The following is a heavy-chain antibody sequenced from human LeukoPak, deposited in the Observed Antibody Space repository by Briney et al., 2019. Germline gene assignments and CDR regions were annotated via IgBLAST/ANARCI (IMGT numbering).Heavy chain of an antibody. V-gene: IGHV3-64*01. D-gene: IGHD3-22*01. CDR2: ISSNGGST. Sequence: GGSLRLSCAASGFTFSSYAMHWVRKAPGKGLEYVSAISSNGGSTYYANSVKGRFTISRDNSKNTLYLQMGSLRAEDMAVYYCARGDSGDSSGYYDAFDIWGQGTIVTASS. CDR1: GFTFSSYA. J-gene: IGHJ3*02. CDR3: ARGDSGDSSGYYDAFDI.